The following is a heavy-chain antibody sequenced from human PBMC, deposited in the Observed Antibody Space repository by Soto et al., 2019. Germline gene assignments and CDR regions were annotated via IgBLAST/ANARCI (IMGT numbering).Heavy chain of an antibody. Sequence: GGSLRLSCAASGFTFGTYAMHWVRQAPGKGLEWVAVIYYDGSSKYYGDAVKGRFTISSDNSKSTLYLQMSSLRAEDTAVYYCARAFCTNGVCYYFFDYWGHGTLVTVSS. CDR2: IYYDGSSK. V-gene: IGHV3-33*01. CDR1: GFTFGTYA. J-gene: IGHJ4*01. D-gene: IGHD2-8*01. CDR3: ARAFCTNGVCYYFFDY.